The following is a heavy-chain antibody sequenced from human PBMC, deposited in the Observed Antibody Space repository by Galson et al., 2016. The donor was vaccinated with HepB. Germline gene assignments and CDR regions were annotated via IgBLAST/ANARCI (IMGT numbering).Heavy chain of an antibody. D-gene: IGHD6-6*01. J-gene: IGHJ6*03. CDR1: GFTFHTYA. V-gene: IGHV3-30*18. Sequence: SLRLSCAASGFTFHTYAMSWVRQVPGKGLEWVAVISYDGNYKYYADAVKGRFTISRDDSKNTVFLQMSSLRAEDTAVYYCAKSGISSSYQYMDVWGTGTTVSVSS. CDR3: AKSGISSSYQYMDV. CDR2: ISYDGNYK.